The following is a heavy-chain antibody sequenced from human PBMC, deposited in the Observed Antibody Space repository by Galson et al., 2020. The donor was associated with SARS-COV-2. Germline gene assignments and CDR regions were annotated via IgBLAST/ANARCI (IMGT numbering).Heavy chain of an antibody. V-gene: IGHV3-30*03. CDR1: GFTFSSYV. CDR2: ISKDGGNK. Sequence: GGSLRLSCAVSGFTFSSYVMHWVRQAPGKGLEWVAVISKDGGNKYYADSVKGRFTISRDNSKNTLYVQVNSLGAEDTAVYYCAGEYGSGWVYFDYWARAPWSPSPQ. J-gene: IGHJ4*02. CDR3: AGEYGSGWVYFDY. D-gene: IGHD6-19*01.